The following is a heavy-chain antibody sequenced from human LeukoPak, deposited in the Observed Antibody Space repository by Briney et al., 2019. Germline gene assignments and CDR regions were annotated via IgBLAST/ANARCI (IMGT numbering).Heavy chain of an antibody. J-gene: IGHJ5*02. CDR1: GGSISSGDYY. CDR3: ARGDIVVVPAAMPAGNWFDP. Sequence: SSETLSLTCTFSGGSISSGDYYWSRIRQPPGKGLEWIGYIYYSGSTYYNPSLKSRVTISVDTSKNQFSLKLSSVTAADTAVYYCARGDIVVVPAAMPAGNWFDPWGQGTLVTVSS. D-gene: IGHD2-2*01. V-gene: IGHV4-30-4*01. CDR2: IYYSGST.